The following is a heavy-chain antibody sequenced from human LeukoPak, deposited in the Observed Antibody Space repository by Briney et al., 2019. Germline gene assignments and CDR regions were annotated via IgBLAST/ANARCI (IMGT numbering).Heavy chain of an antibody. CDR1: GFTFSSYE. J-gene: IGHJ4*02. CDR2: ISSSGSTI. D-gene: IGHD6-19*01. V-gene: IGHV3-48*03. CDR3: ANPGCGWYCFDY. Sequence: GGSLRLSCAASGFTFSSYEMNWVRQAPGKGLEWVSYISSSGSTIYYADSVKGRFTISRDNAKNSLYLQMNSLRAEDTAVYYCANPGCGWYCFDYWGQGTLVTVSS.